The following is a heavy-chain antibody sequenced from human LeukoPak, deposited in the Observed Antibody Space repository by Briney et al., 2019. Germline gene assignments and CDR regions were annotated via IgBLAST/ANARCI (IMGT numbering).Heavy chain of an antibody. V-gene: IGHV1-69*04. CDR1: GGTFSSYA. J-gene: IGHJ4*02. CDR2: IIPILGIA. CDR3: ARADSSSSAFDY. Sequence: GASVKVSCKASGGTFSSYAISWVRQAPGQGLEWMGRIIPILGIANYAQKFQGRVTITADKSTNTAYMELSSLRSEDTAVYYCARADSSSSAFDYWGQGTLVTVSS. D-gene: IGHD6-6*01.